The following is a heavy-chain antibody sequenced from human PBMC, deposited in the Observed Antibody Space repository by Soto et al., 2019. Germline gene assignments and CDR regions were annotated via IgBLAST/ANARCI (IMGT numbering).Heavy chain of an antibody. J-gene: IGHJ5*02. CDR3: APLGSSTSCYYNWFDP. CDR1: GGTFSSYA. D-gene: IGHD2-2*01. CDR2: IIPIFGTA. V-gene: IGHV1-69*06. Sequence: SVKVSCKASGGTFSSYAISWVRQAPGQGLEWMGGIIPIFGTANYAQKFQGRVTITADKSTSTAYMELSSLRSEDTAVYYCAPLGSSTSCYYNWFDPWGQGTLVTVSS.